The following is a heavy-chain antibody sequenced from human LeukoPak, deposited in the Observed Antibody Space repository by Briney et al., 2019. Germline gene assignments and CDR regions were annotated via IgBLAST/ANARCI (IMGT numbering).Heavy chain of an antibody. CDR2: SYGGGSP. J-gene: IGHJ4*02. D-gene: IGHD3-3*01. Sequence: GGSLRLSCAASGFTVSSNYMSWVRQAPGKGLEWVSVSYGGGSPYCADSVKGRFTISRDNSNNTLYLQMNSLRAEDTAVYYCARSEFLGTWGQGTLVTVSS. CDR3: ARSEFLGT. CDR1: GFTVSSNY. V-gene: IGHV3-53*01.